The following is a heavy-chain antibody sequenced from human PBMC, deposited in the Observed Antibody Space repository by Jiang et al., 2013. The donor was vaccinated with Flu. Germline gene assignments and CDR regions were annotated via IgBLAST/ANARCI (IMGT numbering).Heavy chain of an antibody. V-gene: IGHV4-61*01. D-gene: IGHD1-26*01. J-gene: IGHJ5*02. CDR1: DDSVSSGSFY. CDR2: FYYTATT. Sequence: PGLVKPSETLSLSCTVSDDSVSSGSFYWTWIRQPPGKGLEWIGNFYYTATTNYSPSLKGRATISLGTSNNQFSLKLRSVTAADTAVYYCARGGKAWGATTFWFDPWGQGTLVTVSS. CDR3: ARGGKAWGATTFWFDP.